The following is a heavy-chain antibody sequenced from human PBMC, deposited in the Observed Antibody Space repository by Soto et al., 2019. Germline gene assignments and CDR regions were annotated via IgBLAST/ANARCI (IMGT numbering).Heavy chain of an antibody. J-gene: IGHJ6*04. CDR2: SNPNSGGT. CDR3: ARPYCSSTGCYAYADV. CDR1: GYTFTGYY. V-gene: IGHV1-2*02. D-gene: IGHD2-2*01. Sequence: ASVKVSCKASGYTFTGYYMHGVRQAPGQGLEWMGWSNPNSGGTNYAQKFQGRVTMTRDTSISTAYMELSRVGSDDTAVYYCARPYCSSTGCYAYADVWGGGTTVTVSS.